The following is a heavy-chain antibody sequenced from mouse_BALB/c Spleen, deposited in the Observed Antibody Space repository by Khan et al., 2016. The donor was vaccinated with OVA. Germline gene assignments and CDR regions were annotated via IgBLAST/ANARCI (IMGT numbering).Heavy chain of an antibody. Sequence: VQLQQSGPELVEPGASVKMSCKASGYTFTNYVMHWVKQKPGQGLEWIAYINPYNAGTRYNEKFKGKATLTSDISSTTAYMELSSLTSEDSAVYYCARDASRWDFSCPYWGQGTLVTVSA. CDR2: INPYNAGT. D-gene: IGHD4-1*01. CDR3: ARDASRWDFSCPY. CDR1: GYTFTNYV. J-gene: IGHJ3*01. V-gene: IGHV1S136*01.